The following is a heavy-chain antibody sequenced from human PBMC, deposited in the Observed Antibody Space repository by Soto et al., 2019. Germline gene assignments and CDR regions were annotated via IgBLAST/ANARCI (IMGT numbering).Heavy chain of an antibody. Sequence: AAVTVSFTASCSTFTSYVVILVRQAPEQGLEWMGWISAYNGNTNYAQKLQGRVTMTTDTSTSTAYMELRSLRSDDTAVYCCAGGYCSGGSCYSGVGFDPWGQGTLVTVSS. D-gene: IGHD2-15*01. CDR2: ISAYNGNT. CDR3: AGGYCSGGSCYSGVGFDP. J-gene: IGHJ5*02. CDR1: CSTFTSYV. V-gene: IGHV1-18*01.